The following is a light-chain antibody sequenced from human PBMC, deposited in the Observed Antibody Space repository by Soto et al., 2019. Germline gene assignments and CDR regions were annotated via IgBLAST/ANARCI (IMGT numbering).Light chain of an antibody. V-gene: IGLV2-14*01. J-gene: IGLJ2*01. CDR3: SSYRSGNTLVV. CDR1: SDDVGGYNY. Sequence: QSALTQPASVSGSPGQSITISCTRTSDDVGGYNYVSWYQQHPGKAPKLMIFEVNNRPSGVSSRFSGSRSGNTASLAISGLQVVDDGDYYCSSYRSGNTLVVFGGGTKVTVL. CDR2: EVN.